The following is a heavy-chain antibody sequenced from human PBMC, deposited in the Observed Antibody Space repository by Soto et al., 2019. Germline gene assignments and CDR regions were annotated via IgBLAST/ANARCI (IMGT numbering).Heavy chain of an antibody. CDR3: TRSITIFGVVIHYYYYGMDV. D-gene: IGHD3-3*01. J-gene: IGHJ6*02. Sequence: GSLRLSCTASGFTFGDYAMSWFRQAPGKGLEWVGFIRSKAYGGTTEYAASVKGRFTISRDDSKSIAYLQMNSLKTEDTAVYYCTRSITIFGVVIHYYYYGMDVWGQGTTVTVSS. CDR1: GFTFGDYA. V-gene: IGHV3-49*03. CDR2: IRSKAYGGTT.